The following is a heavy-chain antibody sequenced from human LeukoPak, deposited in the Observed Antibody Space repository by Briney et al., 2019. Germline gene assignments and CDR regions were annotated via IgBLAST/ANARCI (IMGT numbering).Heavy chain of an antibody. V-gene: IGHV3-73*01. CDR2: IRSKANSYAT. CDR3: IANWNDGP. CDR1: GFTFSGFA. J-gene: IGHJ5*02. D-gene: IGHD1-1*01. Sequence: GGSLRLSCAASGFTFSGFAIHWVRQASGKGLEWVGRIRSKANSYATEYAASVKGRFSFSRDDSKNTAYLQMNSLKSEDTAVYYCIANWNDGPWAQGPRVTVS.